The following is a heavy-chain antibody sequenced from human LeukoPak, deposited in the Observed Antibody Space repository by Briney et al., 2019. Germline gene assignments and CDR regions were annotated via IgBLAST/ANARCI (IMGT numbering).Heavy chain of an antibody. CDR3: AKDLSVWFGELDP. CDR2: ISYEGSNK. D-gene: IGHD3-10*01. CDR1: GFTFSSYG. J-gene: IGHJ5*02. Sequence: PGGSLRLSCAASGFTFSSYGMHWVRQAPGKGLEWVAVISYEGSNKYYADSVKGRFTISRDNSKNTLYLQMNSLRAEDTAVYYCAKDLSVWFGELDPWGQGTLVTVSS. V-gene: IGHV3-30*18.